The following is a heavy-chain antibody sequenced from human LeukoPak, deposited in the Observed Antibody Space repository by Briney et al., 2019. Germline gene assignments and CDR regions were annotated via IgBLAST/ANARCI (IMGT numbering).Heavy chain of an antibody. Sequence: KPSETLSLTCTVSGGPISNYHWTWIRQPAGKGLEWIGQIHTSGSTNYNPPLKSRVSMSIDTTEDQVSLTIRSVTAADTAFYYCARRDISSGWSFDYWGQGTLVTVSS. J-gene: IGHJ4*02. V-gene: IGHV4-4*07. CDR1: GGPISNYH. CDR3: ARRDISSGWSFDY. CDR2: IHTSGST. D-gene: IGHD6-19*01.